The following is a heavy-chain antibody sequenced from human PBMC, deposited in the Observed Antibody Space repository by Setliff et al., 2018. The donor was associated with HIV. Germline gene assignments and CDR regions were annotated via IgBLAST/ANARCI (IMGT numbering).Heavy chain of an antibody. CDR2: IIPIFGTT. V-gene: IGHV1-69*13. CDR3: ALASIVSTARWNH. CDR1: GGTFSRYT. D-gene: IGHD1-26*01. J-gene: IGHJ4*02. Sequence: GASVKVSCKASGGTFSRYTISWVRQAPGQGLEWMGGIIPIFGTTNYAQKFQGRVSITADESTTTAYMELSSLRSEDTAVYYCALASIVSTARWNHWGRGTTVTVSS.